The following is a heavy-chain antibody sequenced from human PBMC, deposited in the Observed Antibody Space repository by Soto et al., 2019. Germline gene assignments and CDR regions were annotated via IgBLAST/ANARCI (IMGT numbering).Heavy chain of an antibody. J-gene: IGHJ6*04. CDR1: GYSFTSYW. D-gene: IGHD6-6*01. Sequence: GESLKISCKGSGYSFTSYWISWVRQMPGKGLEWMGRIDPSDSYTNYSPSFQGHVTISADKSISTAYLQWSSLKASDSAMYFCAIYSSSEYSYYGIVVWGGGTRVTVSS. V-gene: IGHV5-10-1*01. CDR3: AIYSSSEYSYYGIVV. CDR2: IDPSDSYT.